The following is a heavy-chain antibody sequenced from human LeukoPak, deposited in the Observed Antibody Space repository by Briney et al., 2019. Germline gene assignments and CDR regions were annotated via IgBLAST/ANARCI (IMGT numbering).Heavy chain of an antibody. V-gene: IGHV3-33*01. Sequence: GRSLRLSCAASGFTFSSYGMHWVRQAPGKGLEWVAVIWYDGSNKYYADSVKGRFTISRDNSKNTLYLQMNSLRAEDTAVYYCARDGDRVPYYYYYYMDVWGKGTTVTVSS. CDR2: IWYDGSNK. J-gene: IGHJ6*03. CDR1: GFTFSSYG. D-gene: IGHD3-22*01. CDR3: ARDGDRVPYYYYYYMDV.